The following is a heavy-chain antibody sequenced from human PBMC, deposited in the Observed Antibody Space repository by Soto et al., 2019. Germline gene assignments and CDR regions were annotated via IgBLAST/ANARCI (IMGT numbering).Heavy chain of an antibody. CDR3: ARDNGSSWFDP. CDR2: ISAYNGNT. Sequence: GASVKVSCKASGYTFTSYGISWVRQAPGQGLEWMGWISAYNGNTNYAQKLQGRVTMTTDTSTSTACMELRSLRSDDTAVYYCARDNGSSWFDPWGQGTLVTVSS. V-gene: IGHV1-18*01. D-gene: IGHD2-8*01. J-gene: IGHJ5*02. CDR1: GYTFTSYG.